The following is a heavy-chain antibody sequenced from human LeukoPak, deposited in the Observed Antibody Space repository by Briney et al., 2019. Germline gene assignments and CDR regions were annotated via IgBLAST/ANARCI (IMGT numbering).Heavy chain of an antibody. J-gene: IGHJ4*02. V-gene: IGHV3-53*01. CDR1: GFTVSSNY. CDR3: AKDLDASGWNY. D-gene: IGHD6-19*01. CDR2: IYSGGST. Sequence: GGSLRLSCAASGFTVSSNYMSWVRQAPGKGLEWVSVIYSGGSTYYADSVKGRFTISRDNSKNTLYLQMNSLRAEDTAVYYCAKDLDASGWNYWGQGTLVTVSS.